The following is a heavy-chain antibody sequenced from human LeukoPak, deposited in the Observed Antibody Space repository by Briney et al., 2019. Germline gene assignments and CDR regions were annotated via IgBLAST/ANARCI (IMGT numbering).Heavy chain of an antibody. Sequence: GGSLRLSCVVSGFTFSSYWMHWGRQVPGEGLVWVSRINSDGSTTTYADSVKGRFTISRDNAKNTVYLQMNSLRAEDTAVYYCAKGGVDYWGQGTLVTVSS. CDR2: INSDGSTT. J-gene: IGHJ4*02. D-gene: IGHD6-25*01. CDR1: GFTFSSYW. V-gene: IGHV3-74*01. CDR3: AKGGVDY.